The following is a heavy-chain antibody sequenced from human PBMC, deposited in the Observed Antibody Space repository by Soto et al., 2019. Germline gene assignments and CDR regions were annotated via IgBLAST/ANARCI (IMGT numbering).Heavy chain of an antibody. CDR2: ISYDGSNK. Sequence: QVQLVESGGGVVQPGRSLRLSCAASGFTFSSYGMHWVRQAPGKGPEWVAVISYDGSNKYYADSVKGRFTISRDNSKNTLYLQMNSLRAEDTAVYYCAKDSSSSHFDYWGQGTLVTVSS. D-gene: IGHD6-6*01. CDR1: GFTFSSYG. V-gene: IGHV3-30*18. J-gene: IGHJ4*02. CDR3: AKDSSSSHFDY.